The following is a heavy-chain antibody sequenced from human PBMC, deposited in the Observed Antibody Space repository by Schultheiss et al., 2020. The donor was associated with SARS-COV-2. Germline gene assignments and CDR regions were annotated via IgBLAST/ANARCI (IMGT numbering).Heavy chain of an antibody. CDR2: ISGSGGST. Sequence: GGSLRLSCAASGFTFSDYYMSWIRQAPGKGLEWVSAISGSGGSTYYADSVKGLFTISRDNSKNTLYLQMNSLRAEDTAVYYCATHGAYDMPHNWFDPWGQGTLVTVSS. D-gene: IGHD3-9*01. J-gene: IGHJ5*02. CDR3: ATHGAYDMPHNWFDP. CDR1: GFTFSDYY. V-gene: IGHV3-23*01.